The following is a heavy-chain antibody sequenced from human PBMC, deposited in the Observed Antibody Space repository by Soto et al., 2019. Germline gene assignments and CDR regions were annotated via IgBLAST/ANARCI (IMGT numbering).Heavy chain of an antibody. Sequence: ASVKVSGKASGYTFRNFGISWVRQAPGQGLEWMGWISAYNANANYAQKFQGRLTMTTDTSTSTAYMELRSLRSDDTAVYYCARIILYCSGGSCYGTNFDYWGQGTLVTVSS. D-gene: IGHD2-15*01. CDR2: ISAYNANA. CDR3: ARIILYCSGGSCYGTNFDY. V-gene: IGHV1-18*01. CDR1: GYTFRNFG. J-gene: IGHJ4*02.